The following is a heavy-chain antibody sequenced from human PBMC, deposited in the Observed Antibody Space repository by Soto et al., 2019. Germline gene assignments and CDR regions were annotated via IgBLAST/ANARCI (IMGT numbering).Heavy chain of an antibody. V-gene: IGHV1-46*01. CDR1: GYTLTNYY. CDR3: ARSGKGSDWRLGGDGLDL. Sequence: QVQLVQSGAEVKKPGASVRLSCKASGYTLTNYYLHWVRQAPGQGLEWMAMINPSGGSTRFAQKFRGRVTLNSDTSTSPVNMELSGLTSEDPAVHYCARSGKGSDWRLGGDGLDLWGQGTEVTVSS. J-gene: IGHJ6*02. CDR2: INPSGGST. D-gene: IGHD6-19*01.